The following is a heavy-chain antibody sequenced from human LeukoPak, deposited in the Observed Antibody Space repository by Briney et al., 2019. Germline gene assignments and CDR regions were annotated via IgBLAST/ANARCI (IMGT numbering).Heavy chain of an antibody. J-gene: IGHJ5*02. V-gene: IGHV4-34*01. CDR1: GGSFSGYY. Sequence: SETLSLTCAVYGGSFSGYYWSWIRQPPGKGLEWIGEINHSGSTNYNPSLKSRVTISVDTSKNQFSLKLSSVTAADTAVYYCAGGTRGFRYGYRRFNGRGCWFDPWGQGTLVTVSS. CDR3: AGGTRGFRYGYRRFNGRGCWFDP. D-gene: IGHD5-18*01. CDR2: INHSGST.